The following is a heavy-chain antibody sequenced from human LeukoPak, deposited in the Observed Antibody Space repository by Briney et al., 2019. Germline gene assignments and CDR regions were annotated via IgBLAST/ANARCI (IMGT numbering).Heavy chain of an antibody. CDR3: AKASSSGYYFDY. CDR1: GFTFSSYA. V-gene: IGHV3-23*01. Sequence: GGSLRLSCAASGFTFSSYAMSWVRQAPGKGLEWASAISGSGGSTYYADSVKGRFTISRDNSKNTLYLQMNSLRAEDTAVYYCAKASSSGYYFDYWGQGTLVTVSS. J-gene: IGHJ4*02. CDR2: ISGSGGST. D-gene: IGHD6-6*01.